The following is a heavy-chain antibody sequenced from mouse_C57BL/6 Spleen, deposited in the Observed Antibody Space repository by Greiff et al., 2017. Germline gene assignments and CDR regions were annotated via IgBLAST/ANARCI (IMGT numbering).Heavy chain of an antibody. J-gene: IGHJ4*01. CDR2: IYPGSGST. D-gene: IGHD2-4*01. CDR3: ARGGYDYDGAMDY. V-gene: IGHV1-55*01. CDR1: GYTFTSYW. Sequence: VQLQQSGAELVKPGASVKMSCKASGYTFTSYWITWVKQRPGQGLEWIGDIYPGSGSTNYNEKFKSKATLTVDTSSSTAYMQLSSLTSKDSAVYYGARGGYDYDGAMDYWGQGTSVTVSS.